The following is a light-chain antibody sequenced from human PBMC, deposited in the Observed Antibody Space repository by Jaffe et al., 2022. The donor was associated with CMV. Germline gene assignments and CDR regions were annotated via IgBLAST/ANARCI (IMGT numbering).Light chain of an antibody. CDR3: QQYNSPMYT. V-gene: IGKV1-5*03. J-gene: IGKJ2*01. Sequence: DIQMTQSPSTLSASVGDRVTITCRASQSISSWLAWYQQKPGKAPNLLIYKASSLESGVPSRFSGSGSGTEFTLTISSLQPDDFATYYCQQYNSPMYTFGQGTKLEIK. CDR1: QSISSW. CDR2: KAS.